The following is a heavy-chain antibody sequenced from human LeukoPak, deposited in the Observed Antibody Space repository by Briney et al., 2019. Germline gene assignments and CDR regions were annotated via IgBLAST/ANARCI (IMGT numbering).Heavy chain of an antibody. CDR1: GGSISSSSYY. CDR3: XXXXXXXXSGYLYHFDY. D-gene: IGHD3-22*01. CDR2: IYYSGST. V-gene: IGHV4-39*01. J-gene: IGHJ4*02. Sequence: SETLSLTCTVSGGSISSSSYYWGWIRQSPGKGLEWIGSIYYSGSTYYNPSLKSRVTISVDTSKNQFSLKLSSVTAADTAVYXXXXXXXXXXSGYLYHFDYWGQGTLVTVSS.